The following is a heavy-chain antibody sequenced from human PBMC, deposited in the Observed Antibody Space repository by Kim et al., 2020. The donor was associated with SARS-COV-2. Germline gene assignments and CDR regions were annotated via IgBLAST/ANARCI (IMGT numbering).Heavy chain of an antibody. CDR1: GFTFSSYS. CDR2: ISSSSSTI. J-gene: IGHJ4*02. Sequence: GGSLRRSCAASGFTFSSYSMNWVRQAPGKGLEWVSYISSSSSTIYYADSVKGRFTISRDNAKNSLYLQMNSLRDEDTAVYYCARVPYGDYGNYYFDYWGQGTLVTVSS. D-gene: IGHD4-17*01. V-gene: IGHV3-48*02. CDR3: ARVPYGDYGNYYFDY.